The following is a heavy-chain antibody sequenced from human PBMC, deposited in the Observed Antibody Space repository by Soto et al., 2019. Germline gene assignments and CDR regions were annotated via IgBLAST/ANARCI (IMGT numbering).Heavy chain of an antibody. V-gene: IGHV3-7*01. Sequence: VHPGGSLRLSCAASGFTFSSYWMSWVRQAPGKGLEWVANIKQDGSEKYNVDSVKGRFTISRDNAKNSLYLQMNSLRAEDTAVYYCARDRLKSSGWFEDDAFDIWGQGTMVTVSS. CDR2: IKQDGSEK. CDR1: GFTFSSYW. J-gene: IGHJ3*02. D-gene: IGHD6-19*01. CDR3: ARDRLKSSGWFEDDAFDI.